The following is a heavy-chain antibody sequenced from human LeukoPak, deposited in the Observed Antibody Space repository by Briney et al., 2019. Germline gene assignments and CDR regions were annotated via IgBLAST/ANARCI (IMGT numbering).Heavy chain of an antibody. V-gene: IGHV1-18*01. CDR3: VRDIQWRFDP. CDR1: GYMFTSYG. CDR2: ISTNKGNT. J-gene: IGHJ5*02. Sequence: ASVKVSCKASGYMFTSYGISWVRQAPGQGLEWMGWISTNKGNTNYAQRLQGRVTMTTGTSTSTAYMELRSLRSDDTAIYYCVRDIQWRFDPWGQGTLVTVSS. D-gene: IGHD2-8*01.